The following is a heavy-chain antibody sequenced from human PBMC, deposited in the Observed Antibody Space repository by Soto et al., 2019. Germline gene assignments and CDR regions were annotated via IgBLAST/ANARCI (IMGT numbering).Heavy chain of an antibody. CDR3: AKRRGSDNAFDI. D-gene: IGHD1-26*01. Sequence: SGGSLRLSCAASGFTFSSYAMSWVRQAPGKGLEWVSAISGSGGSTYYADSVKGRFTISRDNSKNTLYLQMNSLRAEDTAVYYCAKRRGSDNAFDIWGQGTMVTVSS. CDR2: ISGSGGST. J-gene: IGHJ3*02. V-gene: IGHV3-23*01. CDR1: GFTFSSYA.